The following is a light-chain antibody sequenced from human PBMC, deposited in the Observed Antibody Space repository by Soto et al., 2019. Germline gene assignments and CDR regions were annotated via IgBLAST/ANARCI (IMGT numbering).Light chain of an antibody. V-gene: IGKV3-11*01. Sequence: EIVLTQSPATLYLSPGDRATLSCRASQSVDWYVAWYQQKPGQAPRLLIYDALKRATGTPDRFSGSGSGTDFTLTISRLEPEDFAVYYCQQRSNWPPITFGPGTKVDLK. CDR2: DAL. CDR3: QQRSNWPPIT. J-gene: IGKJ3*01. CDR1: QSVDWY.